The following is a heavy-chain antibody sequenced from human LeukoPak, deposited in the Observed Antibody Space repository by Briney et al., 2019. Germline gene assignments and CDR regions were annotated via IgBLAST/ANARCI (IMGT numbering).Heavy chain of an antibody. CDR1: GYTFTSYY. D-gene: IGHD3-22*01. Sequence: GASVKVSCKASGYTFTSYYMHWVRQAPGQGLEWMGIINPSGGSTSYAQKFQGRVTMTRDTSTSTVYMELSSLRSEDTAVYYCARDVGKLGGQYYYDSSGLQHWGQGTLVTVSS. CDR3: ARDVGKLGGQYYYDSSGLQH. CDR2: INPSGGST. V-gene: IGHV1-46*01. J-gene: IGHJ1*01.